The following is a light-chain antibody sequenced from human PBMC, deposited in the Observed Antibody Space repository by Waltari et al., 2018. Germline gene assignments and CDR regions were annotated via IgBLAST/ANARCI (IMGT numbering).Light chain of an antibody. CDR3: MILHNNAVV. J-gene: IGLJ3*02. Sequence: QAVLTQPASLSASPGASVSPPCTLRRGISVGPYKIYWYPQRPGSPPQFLVKYSSDSTNERGSGVPSRFSGSRDTSANAGILLISGLQSEDEADYYCMILHNNAVVFGGGTRLTVL. CDR1: RGISVGPYK. V-gene: IGLV5-45*01. CDR2: YSSDSTN.